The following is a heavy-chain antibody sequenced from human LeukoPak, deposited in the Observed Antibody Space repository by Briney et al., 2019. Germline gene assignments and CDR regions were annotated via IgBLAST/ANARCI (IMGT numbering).Heavy chain of an antibody. J-gene: IGHJ4*02. CDR3: ARVTGYRIEDYFDY. Sequence: SETLSLTCTVSGGSISSSYWSWIRQPPGKGLEWIGYIYYSGSPNYNPSLKSRVTISVDTSKNQFSLKLRSVTAADTAVYYCARVTGYRIEDYFDYWGQGTLVTFSS. V-gene: IGHV4-59*01. CDR2: IYYSGSP. D-gene: IGHD6-13*01. CDR1: GGSISSSY.